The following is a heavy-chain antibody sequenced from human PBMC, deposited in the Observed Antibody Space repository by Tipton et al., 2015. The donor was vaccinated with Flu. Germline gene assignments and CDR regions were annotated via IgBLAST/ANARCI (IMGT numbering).Heavy chain of an antibody. J-gene: IGHJ6*02. D-gene: IGHD2-15*01. CDR2: IYPGDSDT. Sequence: QLVQSGAEVKKPGESLKISCRGSGYSFTSYWIGWVRQMPGKGLEWMGIIYPGDSDTRYSPSFQGQVTISADKSISTAYLQWSSLKAPDTAMYYCARLTYCSGGSCYYYYGMDVWGQGTTVTVSS. CDR3: ARLTYCSGGSCYYYYGMDV. V-gene: IGHV5-51*01. CDR1: GYSFTSYW.